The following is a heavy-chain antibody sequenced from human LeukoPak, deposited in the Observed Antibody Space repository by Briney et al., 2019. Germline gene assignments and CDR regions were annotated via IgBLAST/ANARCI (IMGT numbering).Heavy chain of an antibody. CDR3: ATEPRPLKKTFDY. J-gene: IGHJ4*02. CDR2: ISSSGSTI. Sequence: GGSLRLSCAASGCTFSDYYMSWIRQAPGKGLEWVSYISSSGSTIYYADSVKGRFTISRDNAKNSLYLQMNSLRAEDTAVYYCATEPRPLKKTFDYWGQGTLVTVSS. CDR1: GCTFSDYY. V-gene: IGHV3-11*01. D-gene: IGHD1-14*01.